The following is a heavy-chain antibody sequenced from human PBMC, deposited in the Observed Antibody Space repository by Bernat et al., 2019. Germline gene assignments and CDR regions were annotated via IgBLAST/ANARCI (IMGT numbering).Heavy chain of an antibody. J-gene: IGHJ6*02. Sequence: EVQLLESGGGLVQPGGSLRLSCAASGFTFSSYAMSWVRQAPGKGLEWVSAISGSGGSTYYADSVKGRFPISRDNSKNTLYLQMNSLRAEDTAVYYCAKDSGGATGSYSYGMDVWGQGTTVTVSS. CDR1: GFTFSSYA. CDR3: AKDSGGATGSYSYGMDV. CDR2: ISGSGGST. V-gene: IGHV3-23*01. D-gene: IGHD1-1*01.